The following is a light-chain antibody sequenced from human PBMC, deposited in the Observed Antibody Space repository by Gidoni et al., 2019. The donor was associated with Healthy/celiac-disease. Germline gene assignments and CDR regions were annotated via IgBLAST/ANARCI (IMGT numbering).Light chain of an antibody. J-gene: IGLJ2*01. CDR3: QVWDSSSDHRGV. CDR1: NIGSKS. CDR2: DDS. Sequence: SDVLTPPTSVAVAPGQTARITCGGNNIGSKSVHWYQQKPGQAPVLVVYDDSDRPSGIPERFSGSNSGNTATLTISRVEAGDEADYYCQVWDSSSDHRGVFGGGTKLTVL. V-gene: IGLV3-21*02.